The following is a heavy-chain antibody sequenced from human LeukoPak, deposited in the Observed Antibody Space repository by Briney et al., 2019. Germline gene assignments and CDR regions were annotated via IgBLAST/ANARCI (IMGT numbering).Heavy chain of an antibody. CDR2: MNPKSGNT. Sequence: ASVKVSCKASGYTFSTYDINWVRQATGQGLEWMGWMNPKSGNTDYAQKFQGRITMTRSTSTSTAYLELSSLSSEDTAVYYCAKVVVPATMPYHYYSGMDVWGQGTTVTVSS. V-gene: IGHV1-8*01. CDR1: GYTFSTYD. D-gene: IGHD2-2*01. J-gene: IGHJ6*02. CDR3: AKVVVPATMPYHYYSGMDV.